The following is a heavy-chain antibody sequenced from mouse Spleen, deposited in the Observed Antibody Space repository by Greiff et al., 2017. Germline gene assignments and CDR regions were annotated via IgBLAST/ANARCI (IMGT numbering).Heavy chain of an antibody. D-gene: IGHD1-1*01. Sequence: LVKPGASVKLSCKASGYTFTEYTIHWVKQRSGQGLEWIGWFYPGSGSIKYNEKFKDKATLTADKSSSTVYMELSRLTSEDSAVYFCARHEDDYYDGSYGFAYWGQGTLVTVSA. CDR3: ARHEDDYYDGSYGFAY. J-gene: IGHJ3*01. CDR2: FYPGSGSI. V-gene: IGHV1-62-2*01. CDR1: GYTFTEYT.